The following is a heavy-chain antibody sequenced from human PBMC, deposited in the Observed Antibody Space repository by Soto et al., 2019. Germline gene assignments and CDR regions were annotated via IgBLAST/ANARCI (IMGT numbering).Heavy chain of an antibody. CDR2: ISYDGSNK. D-gene: IGHD6-19*01. Sequence: QVQLVESGGGVVQPGRSLRLSCAASGFTFSSYGMHWVRQAPGKGLEWVAVISYDGSNKYYADPVKGRFTISRDNSKNTLDLQMNSLRAEDTAVYYCAKEPSSGWYWAINWFDPWGQGTLVTVSS. V-gene: IGHV3-30*18. J-gene: IGHJ5*02. CDR3: AKEPSSGWYWAINWFDP. CDR1: GFTFSSYG.